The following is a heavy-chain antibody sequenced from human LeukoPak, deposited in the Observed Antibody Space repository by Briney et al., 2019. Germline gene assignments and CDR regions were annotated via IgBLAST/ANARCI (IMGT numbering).Heavy chain of an antibody. V-gene: IGHV3-7*03. D-gene: IGHD3-10*01. J-gene: IGHJ6*03. CDR2: IKQDGSEK. CDR3: ARVGGSGSFDPEVGYYYMDV. Sequence: PGGSLRLSCAASGFTFSSYWMSWVRQAPGKGLEWVANIKQDGSEKYYVDSVKGRFTISRDNAKNSLYLQMNSLRAEDTALYYCARVGGSGSFDPEVGYYYMDVWGKGTTVTVSS. CDR1: GFTFSSYW.